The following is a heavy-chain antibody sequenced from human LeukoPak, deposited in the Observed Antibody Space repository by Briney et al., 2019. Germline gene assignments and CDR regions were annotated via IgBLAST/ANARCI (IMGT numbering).Heavy chain of an antibody. J-gene: IGHJ3*02. V-gene: IGHV3-30-3*01. Sequence: PGGSLRLSCAASGFTFSSYAMHWVRQAPGKGLEWVAVISYGGSNKYYADSVKGRFTISRDNAKNTLELRMNSLRAEDTAVYYCVREVGYYGLSAFDIWGQGTMVTVSS. CDR3: VREVGYYGLSAFDI. CDR2: ISYGGSNK. D-gene: IGHD3-22*01. CDR1: GFTFSSYA.